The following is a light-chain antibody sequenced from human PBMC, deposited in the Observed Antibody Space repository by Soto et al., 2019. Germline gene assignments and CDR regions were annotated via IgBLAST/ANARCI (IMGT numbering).Light chain of an antibody. CDR2: EVS. CDR1: SSDVGGYNY. Sequence: QSALTXPASVSGSPGQSITISCTGTSSDVGGYNYVSWYQQHPGKAPKLMIYEVSNRPSGVSNRFSGSKSGNTASLTISGLQAEDEADYYCSSYTSSSTLPFVFGTGTKVTVL. J-gene: IGLJ1*01. V-gene: IGLV2-14*01. CDR3: SSYTSSSTLPFV.